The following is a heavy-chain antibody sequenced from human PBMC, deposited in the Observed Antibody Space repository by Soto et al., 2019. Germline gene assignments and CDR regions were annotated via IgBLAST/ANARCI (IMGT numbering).Heavy chain of an antibody. J-gene: IGHJ4*02. V-gene: IGHV1-3*01. Sequence: QVQLVQSGAEVKKPGASVKVSCKASGYTFTSYAMHWVRQAPGQRLEWMGWINAGNGNTKYSQKSQGRVTITRDTSASPAYMELSSLRSKDTAVYYCARVSGIAVAEVWGQGTLVTVSS. CDR3: ARVSGIAVAEV. CDR2: INAGNGNT. D-gene: IGHD6-19*01. CDR1: GYTFTSYA.